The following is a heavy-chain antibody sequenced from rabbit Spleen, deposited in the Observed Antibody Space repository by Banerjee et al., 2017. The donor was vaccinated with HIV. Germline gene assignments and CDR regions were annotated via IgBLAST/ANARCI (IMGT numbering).Heavy chain of an antibody. CDR2: IEPIFGNT. V-gene: IGHV1S47*01. D-gene: IGHD4-1*01. Sequence: QEQLVESGGGLVTPGGSLTLSCKASGFDLSNYGVSWVRQAPGKGLEWIGYIEPIFGNTYYANWVNGRFTISSHNAQNTVFLQLTSLTAADTASYFCARDLADAIGWNFDLWGPGTLVTVS. CDR1: GFDLSNYG. CDR3: ARDLADAIGWNFDL. J-gene: IGHJ4*01.